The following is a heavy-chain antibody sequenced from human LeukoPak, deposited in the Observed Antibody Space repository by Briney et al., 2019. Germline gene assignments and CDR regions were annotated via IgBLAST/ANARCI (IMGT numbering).Heavy chain of an antibody. CDR2: INHSGST. D-gene: IGHD6-13*01. CDR3: ARGPRIAAAGSSWFDP. Sequence: KPSETLSLTCTVSGGSISSSSYYWGWIRQPPGKGLEWIGEINHSGSTNYNPSLKSRVTISVDTSKNQFSLKLSSVTAADTAVYYCARGPRIAAAGSSWFDPWGQGTLVTVSS. V-gene: IGHV4-39*07. J-gene: IGHJ5*02. CDR1: GGSISSSSYY.